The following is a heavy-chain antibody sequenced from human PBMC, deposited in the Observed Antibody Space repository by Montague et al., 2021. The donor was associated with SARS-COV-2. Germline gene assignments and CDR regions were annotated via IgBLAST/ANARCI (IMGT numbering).Heavy chain of an antibody. CDR1: GGSISSYY. CDR2: VHYTGST. J-gene: IGHJ3*01. D-gene: IGHD1-7*01. CDR3: ARAQNTCFIANCVNYFDV. V-gene: IGHV4-59*01. Sequence: SETLSLTCEVSGGSISSYYWSWIRQSPGQGLEWIGYVHYTGSTKYNPSLKTRVTLSLDTPKKHCSLKLKSVTAADTAVYYCARAQNTCFIANCVNYFDVWGQGALVTVSS.